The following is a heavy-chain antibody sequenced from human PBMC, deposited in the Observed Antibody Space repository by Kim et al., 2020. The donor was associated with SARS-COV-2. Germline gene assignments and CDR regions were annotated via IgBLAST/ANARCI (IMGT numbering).Heavy chain of an antibody. J-gene: IGHJ4*02. D-gene: IGHD1-26*01. V-gene: IGHV3-30*02. CDR3: AKDRSLIVGATSGILDY. Sequence: VKGRFTNSRDNSKNTLYLQMNSLRAEDTAVYYCAKDRSLIVGATSGILDYWGQGTLVTVSS.